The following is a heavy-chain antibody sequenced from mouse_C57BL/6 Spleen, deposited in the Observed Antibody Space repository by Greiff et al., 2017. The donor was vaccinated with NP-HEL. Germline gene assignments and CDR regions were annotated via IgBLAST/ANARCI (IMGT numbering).Heavy chain of an antibody. D-gene: IGHD1-1*01. Sequence: EVKLVESGGGLVKPGGSLKLSCAASGFTFSEYGMHWVRQAPGKGLEWVAYISTGSSTIYYAATVKGRFTISRDNAKNTLFLHMTSLRSENTDMYYCVDGLDGFAYWGQWTLVTGSA. CDR1: GFTFSEYG. J-gene: IGHJ3*01. CDR2: ISTGSSTI. V-gene: IGHV5-17*01. CDR3: VDGLDGFAY.